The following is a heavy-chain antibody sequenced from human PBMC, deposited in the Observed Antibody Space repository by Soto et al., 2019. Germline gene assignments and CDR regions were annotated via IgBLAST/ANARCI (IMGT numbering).Heavy chain of an antibody. CDR3: ARRTGIAAAGTRYFQH. J-gene: IGHJ1*01. CDR2: INHSGST. D-gene: IGHD6-13*01. CDR1: GGSFSGYY. V-gene: IGHV4-34*01. Sequence: PSETLSLTCAVYGGSFSGYYWSWIRQPPGKGLEWIGEINHSGSTNYNPSLKSRVTISVDTSKNQFSLKLSSVTAADTAVYYCARRTGIAAAGTRYFQHWGQGTLVTVSS.